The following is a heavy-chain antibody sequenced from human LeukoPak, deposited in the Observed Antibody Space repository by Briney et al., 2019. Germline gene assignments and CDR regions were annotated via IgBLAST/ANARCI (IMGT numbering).Heavy chain of an antibody. V-gene: IGHV3-21*01. CDR1: GYTFSSYS. J-gene: IGHJ6*03. CDR3: ARGIRFLTRTGYYYMDV. Sequence: GGSLRLSCAASGYTFSSYSMNWVRQAPGKGLEWVSSISSSSSYIYYADSVKGRFTISRDNAKNSLYLQMNSLRAEETAVYYCARGIRFLTRTGYYYMDVWGKGTTVTVSS. CDR2: ISSSSSYI. D-gene: IGHD3-3*01.